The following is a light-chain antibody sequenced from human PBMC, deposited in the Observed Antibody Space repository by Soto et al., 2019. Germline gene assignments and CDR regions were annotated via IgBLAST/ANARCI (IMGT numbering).Light chain of an antibody. CDR2: TTN. J-gene: IGLJ1*01. CDR1: SSNIGTSS. CDR3: AAWDDSLNGHV. Sequence: QSVLTQPHSASGTPGQRGTISCSGSSSNIGTSSVHWFQQLPGTAPKLLISTTNQRPSGVPERFSGSKSGTSDSLAISGLQSEDAADYYCAAWDDSLNGHVFGAGTKVTVL. V-gene: IGLV1-44*01.